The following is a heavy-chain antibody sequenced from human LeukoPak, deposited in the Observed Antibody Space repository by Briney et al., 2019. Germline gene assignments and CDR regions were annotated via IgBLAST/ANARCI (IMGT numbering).Heavy chain of an antibody. Sequence: PSETLSLTCAVYGGSFSGYYWSWIRQPPGKGLEWIGEINHSGSTNYNTSLKSRVTISVDTSKNQFSLKLSSVTAADTAVYYCASADRDSSSWYYFDYWGQGTLVTVS. CDR1: GGSFSGYY. D-gene: IGHD6-13*01. CDR3: ASADRDSSSWYYFDY. V-gene: IGHV4-34*01. J-gene: IGHJ4*02. CDR2: INHSGST.